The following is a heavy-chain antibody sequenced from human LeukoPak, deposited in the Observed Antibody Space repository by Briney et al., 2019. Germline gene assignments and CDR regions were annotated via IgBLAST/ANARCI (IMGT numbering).Heavy chain of an antibody. V-gene: IGHV4-4*07. CDR2: IYTSGTT. D-gene: IGHD2-15*01. CDR3: ARGLSCSGDSCYSGWFDP. Sequence: SETLSLTCTVSGGSISSYYWSWIRQPAGKGLEWIGPIYTSGTTNYNPSLKSRVTMSVDTSKNQFSLKLSSVTAADTAVYYCARGLSCSGDSCYSGWFDPWGQGTLVTVSS. J-gene: IGHJ5*02. CDR1: GGSISSYY.